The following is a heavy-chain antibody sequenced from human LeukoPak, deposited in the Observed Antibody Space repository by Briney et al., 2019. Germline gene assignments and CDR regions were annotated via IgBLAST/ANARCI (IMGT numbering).Heavy chain of an antibody. CDR2: IYYSGST. CDR3: ARVVDDYAGY. J-gene: IGHJ4*02. CDR1: GDSISSYY. Sequence: PSETPSLTCAVSGDSISSYYWSWIRQPPGKGLEWIGYIYYSGSTNYNPSLKSRVTISVDASKNQFSLKLSSVTAADTAVYYCARVVDDYAGYWGQGTLVTVSS. D-gene: IGHD4-17*01. V-gene: IGHV4-59*01.